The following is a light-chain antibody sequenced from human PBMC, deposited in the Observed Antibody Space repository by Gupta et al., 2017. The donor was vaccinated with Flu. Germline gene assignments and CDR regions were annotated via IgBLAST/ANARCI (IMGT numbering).Light chain of an antibody. CDR3: DSHAGSITVV. Sequence: HSAPTPRLPVCVSPAQSVTISCTGSSSDIGGYNRVSWYQQRPGKAPKLILYVVTERPSGVADRFSGSKSGNTASLTISGLQADDGADYSCDSHAGSITVVFGGGTTLTVL. J-gene: IGLJ3*02. CDR1: SSDIGGYNR. V-gene: IGLV2-11*01. CDR2: VVT.